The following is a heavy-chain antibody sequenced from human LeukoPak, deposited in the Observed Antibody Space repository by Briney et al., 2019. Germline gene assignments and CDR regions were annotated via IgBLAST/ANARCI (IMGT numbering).Heavy chain of an antibody. CDR1: GFTVSSKY. J-gene: IGHJ6*02. D-gene: IGHD6-25*01. CDR3: ARLWPMDV. V-gene: IGHV3-66*01. Sequence: GSLRLSCAASGFTVSSKYMTWVRQAPGKGLEWVSAIYIDGRTFYSDSAKGRFTISRDSSKNSLYLQMNSLRVEDTAVYYCARLWPMDVWGQGTTVTVSS. CDR2: IYIDGRT.